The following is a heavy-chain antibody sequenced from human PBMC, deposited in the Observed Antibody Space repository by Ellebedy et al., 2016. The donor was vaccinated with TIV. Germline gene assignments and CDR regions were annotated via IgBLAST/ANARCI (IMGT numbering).Heavy chain of an antibody. V-gene: IGHV3-33*08. D-gene: IGHD1-14*01. CDR3: ARDGPDSDLDY. CDR1: GFSFTSDW. Sequence: PGGSLRLSCAASGFSFTSDWMSWVRQAPGKGLEWGAIIWYDGSNRYCTDSVKGRFTISRDNPKNTLYLQMNSLRAEDTAVYYCARDGPDSDLDYWGQGTLVTVSS. J-gene: IGHJ4*02. CDR2: IWYDGSNR.